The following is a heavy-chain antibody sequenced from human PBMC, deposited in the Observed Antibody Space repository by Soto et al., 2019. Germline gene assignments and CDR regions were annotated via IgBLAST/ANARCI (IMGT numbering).Heavy chain of an antibody. CDR3: GRIDY. CDR1: GFTFDDYA. Sequence: DVQLVESGGGLVQPGRSLRLSCAASGFTFDDYAMHWFRQAPGEGLEWVSGVTWNGGSIGYAGSVKGRFTISRDNAKNPLYLQMNSLRPEDTALYYCGRIDYWGQGTLVTVPS. V-gene: IGHV3-9*01. J-gene: IGHJ4*02. CDR2: VTWNGGSI.